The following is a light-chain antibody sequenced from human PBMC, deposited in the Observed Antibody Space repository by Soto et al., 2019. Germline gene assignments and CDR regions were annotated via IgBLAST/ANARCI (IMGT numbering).Light chain of an antibody. J-gene: IGKJ5*01. Sequence: EIVLTQFPATLSLSPGERATLSCRASQSVSSYLAWYQQKPGQVPRLLIYDASNRATGIPARFSGSGSGTDFTLTISSLEPEDSAVYYCQQRHMWPITFGQGTRLEIK. CDR2: DAS. CDR1: QSVSSY. CDR3: QQRHMWPIT. V-gene: IGKV3-11*01.